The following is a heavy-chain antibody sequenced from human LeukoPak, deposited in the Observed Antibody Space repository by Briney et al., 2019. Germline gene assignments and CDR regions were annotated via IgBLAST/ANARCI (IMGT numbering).Heavy chain of an antibody. V-gene: IGHV1-2*02. CDR3: ARDLTYYYDSSGYTADY. Sequence: ASVKVSCKASGYTFTGYYMHWVRQAPGQGLEWMGWINSNSCGTNYAQKFRGRVTITRDTSISTAYMELSRLRSDDTAVYYCARDLTYYYDSSGYTADYWGQGTLVTVSS. D-gene: IGHD3-22*01. CDR2: INSNSCGT. CDR1: GYTFTGYY. J-gene: IGHJ4*02.